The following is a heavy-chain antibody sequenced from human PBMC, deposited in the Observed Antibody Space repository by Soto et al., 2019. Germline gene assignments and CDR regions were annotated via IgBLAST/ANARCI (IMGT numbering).Heavy chain of an antibody. CDR1: GFTFTSYA. CDR3: AAAPSASICS. CDR2: IVVGSGNT. D-gene: IGHD3-10*01. J-gene: IGHJ5*02. V-gene: IGHV1-58*01. Sequence: GASVNVSCTASGFTFTSYAVQWVRQARGQRLEWIGWIVVGSGNTNYAQKFQERVTITRDMSTSTAYMELSSLRSEDTAVYYFAAAPSASICSWAQGTVLPVSS.